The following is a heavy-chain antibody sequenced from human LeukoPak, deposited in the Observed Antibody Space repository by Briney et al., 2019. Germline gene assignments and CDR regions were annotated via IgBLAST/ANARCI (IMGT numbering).Heavy chain of an antibody. CDR3: ARHLRTPSTAARRRTQVDY. Sequence: PSETLSLTCTVSGGSISSSSYYWGWIRQPPGKGLERIGSIYYSGSTYYNPSLKSRVTISVDTSKNQFSLKLSSVTAADTAVYYCARHLRTPSTAARRRTQVDYWGQGTLVTVSS. CDR2: IYYSGST. V-gene: IGHV4-39*01. D-gene: IGHD6-6*01. J-gene: IGHJ4*02. CDR1: GGSISSSSYY.